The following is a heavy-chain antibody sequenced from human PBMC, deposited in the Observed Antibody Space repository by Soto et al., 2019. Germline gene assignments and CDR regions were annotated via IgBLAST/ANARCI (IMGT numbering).Heavy chain of an antibody. Sequence: GGSLRLSCAASGFTVSSNYMSWVRQAPGKGMEWVSVIYGGGSTYYADSVKGRFTISRHNSKNTLDPQMNSLRVEDTAVYYCVRSCAHTETYDYWGHGTLVPVSS. J-gene: IGHJ4*01. CDR3: VRSCAHTETYDY. CDR1: GFTVSSNY. D-gene: IGHD4-4*01. CDR2: IYGGGST. V-gene: IGHV3-53*04.